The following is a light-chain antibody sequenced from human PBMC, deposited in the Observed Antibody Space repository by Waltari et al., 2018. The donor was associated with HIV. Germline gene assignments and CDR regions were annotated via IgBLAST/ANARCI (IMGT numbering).Light chain of an antibody. CDR1: QSISAK. J-gene: IGKJ2*01. CDR3: QQYDSGPRGIT. CDR2: EAA. V-gene: IGKV3-15*01. Sequence: EIVMTQSPPTLSVSPGQRVTLSCRASQSISAKVAWYQQRPVQAPRILIYEAATRPTGIPARFSGSGSGTEFTLTISSLQSEDLATYFCQQYDSGPRGITFGQGTMLEIK.